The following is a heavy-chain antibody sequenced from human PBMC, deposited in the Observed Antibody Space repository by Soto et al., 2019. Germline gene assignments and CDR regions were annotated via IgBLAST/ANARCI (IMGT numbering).Heavy chain of an antibody. D-gene: IGHD6-13*01. CDR3: ARAKKGIAAAENWFDP. CDR1: GFTFSSYA. J-gene: IGHJ5*02. Sequence: GGSLRLSCAASGFTFSSYAMSWVRQAPGKGLEWVSAISGSGGSTYYADSVKGRFTISRDNSKNTLYLQMNSLRAEDTAVYYCARAKKGIAAAENWFDPWGQGTLVTVSS. V-gene: IGHV3-23*01. CDR2: ISGSGGST.